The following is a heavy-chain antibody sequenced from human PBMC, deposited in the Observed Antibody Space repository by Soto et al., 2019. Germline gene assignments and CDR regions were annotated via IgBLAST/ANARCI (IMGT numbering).Heavy chain of an antibody. V-gene: IGHV1-46*01. CDR3: ARDRGSSWYDYYYYGMDV. J-gene: IGHJ6*02. D-gene: IGHD6-13*01. Sequence: ASVKVSCKASGYTFTSDYMHWVRQAPGQGLEWMGIINPSGGSTSYAQKFQGRVTMTRDTSTSTVYMELSSLRSEDTAVYYCARDRGSSWYDYYYYGMDVWGQGTTVTVSS. CDR1: GYTFTSDY. CDR2: INPSGGST.